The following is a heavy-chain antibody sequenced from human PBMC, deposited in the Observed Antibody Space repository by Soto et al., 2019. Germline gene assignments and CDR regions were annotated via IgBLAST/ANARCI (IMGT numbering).Heavy chain of an antibody. D-gene: IGHD2-15*01. J-gene: IGHJ6*02. CDR3: ARVGGYCSGGSCYSIYYYGMDV. V-gene: IGHV3-7*01. Sequence: SLRLSCAASGFTFSSYWMSWVRQAPGKGLEWVANIKQDGSEKYYVDSVKGRFTISRDNAKNSLYLQMNSLRAEDTAVYYCARVGGYCSGGSCYSIYYYGMDVWGQGTTVTVSS. CDR1: GFTFSSYW. CDR2: IKQDGSEK.